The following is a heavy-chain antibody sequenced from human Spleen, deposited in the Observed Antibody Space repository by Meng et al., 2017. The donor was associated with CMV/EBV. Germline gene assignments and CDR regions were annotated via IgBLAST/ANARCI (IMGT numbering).Heavy chain of an antibody. CDR2: INHSGST. V-gene: IGHV4-34*01. CDR3: ARGVAVVPAAIWEYYYYGMDV. CDR1: GGSFSGYY. D-gene: IGHD2-2*02. Sequence: GSLRLSCAVYGGSFSGYYWSWIRQPPGKGLEWIGEINHSGSTNYNPSLKSRVTISVDTSKNQFSLKLSSVTAADTAVYYCARGVAVVPAAIWEYYYYGMDVWGQGTTVTVSS. J-gene: IGHJ6*02.